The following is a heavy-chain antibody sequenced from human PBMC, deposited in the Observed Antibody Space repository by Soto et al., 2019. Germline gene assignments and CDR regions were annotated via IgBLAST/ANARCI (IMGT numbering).Heavy chain of an antibody. V-gene: IGHV3-23*01. CDR2: ISGSGGST. J-gene: IGHJ4*02. Sequence: EVQLLESGGGLVQPGGSLRLSCAASGFTFSSYVMSWVRQAPGKGLEWVSSISGSGGSTYYADSVKGRFTISRDNSKNTLEPQITRLIAEDKAIDFGAYVGRSWNYFDYWGQGSLVTVFS. D-gene: IGHD2-15*01. CDR3: AYVGRSWNYFDY. CDR1: GFTFSSYV.